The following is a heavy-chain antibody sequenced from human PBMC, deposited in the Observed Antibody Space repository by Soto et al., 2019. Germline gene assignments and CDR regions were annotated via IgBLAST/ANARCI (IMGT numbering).Heavy chain of an antibody. J-gene: IGHJ6*02. V-gene: IGHV3-30*18. CDR3: AKGLAGLHLYYYYGMDV. CDR1: GFTFSSYG. Sequence: PGGSLRLSCAASGFTFSSYGMHWVRQAPGKGLEWVAVISYDGSNKYYADSAKGRFTISRDNSKNTLYLQMNSLRAEDTAVYYCAKGLAGLHLYYYYGMDVWGQGTTVTVSS. D-gene: IGHD2-15*01. CDR2: ISYDGSNK.